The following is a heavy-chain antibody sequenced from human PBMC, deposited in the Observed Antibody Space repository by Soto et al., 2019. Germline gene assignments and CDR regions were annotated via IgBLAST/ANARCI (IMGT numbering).Heavy chain of an antibody. V-gene: IGHV7-4-1*01. CDR3: VLQFCYWLFQMPHKAVIL. D-gene: IGHD1-26*01. CDR1: GYTFTSYA. J-gene: IGHJ4*02. Sequence: ASVKVSCKASGYTFTSYAMNWVRQAPGQGLEWMGWINTNTGNPTYAQGFTGRFVFSLDTSVSTAYLQICSLKAEDTAVYLEVLQFCYWLFQMPHKAVILWGQGTLVPVYS. CDR2: INTNTGNP.